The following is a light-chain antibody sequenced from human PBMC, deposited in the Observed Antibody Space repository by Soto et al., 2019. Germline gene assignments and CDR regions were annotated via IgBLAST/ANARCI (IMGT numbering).Light chain of an antibody. J-gene: IGLJ1*01. CDR2: EVN. CDR1: SSDVGGYKY. Sequence: QSALTQPPSATGSPGQSVTISCTGTSSDVGGYKYVSWYQQHPGKAPKLMIFEVNKRPSGVPDRFSVSKSGHTASLTVSGLQAEDEADYYCSSYAGINNLGVFGTGTKLTVL. CDR3: SSYAGINNLGV. V-gene: IGLV2-8*01.